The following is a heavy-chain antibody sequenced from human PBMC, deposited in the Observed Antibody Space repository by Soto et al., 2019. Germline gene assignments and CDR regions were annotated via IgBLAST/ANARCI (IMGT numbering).Heavy chain of an antibody. J-gene: IGHJ6*02. CDR3: TTGCSSTSCYTDYYDMDV. CDR2: IKSKTDGGTT. D-gene: IGHD2-2*02. Sequence: SCKASGFTFSNAWMSWVRQAPGKGLEWVGRIKSKTDGGTTDYAAPVKGRFTISRDDSKNTLYLQMNSLRTEDTAVYYCTTGCSSTSCYTDYYDMDVWGQGTTVTVSS. CDR1: GFTFSNAW. V-gene: IGHV3-15*01.